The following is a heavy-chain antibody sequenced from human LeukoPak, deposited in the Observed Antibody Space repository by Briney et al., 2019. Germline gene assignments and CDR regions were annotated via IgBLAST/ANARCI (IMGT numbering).Heavy chain of an antibody. CDR3: VKDLMLLCTNGVGNGGMDV. CDR1: GYTFSRYA. D-gene: IGHD2-8*01. J-gene: IGHJ6*02. Sequence: TGGSLRLSCTASGYTFSRYAMHWVRQSPGKGLEYVSSISSNGGSTYYADSVKGRFTISRDNSRNTLHLQMSSLRVEDTDVYYCVKDLMLLCTNGVGNGGMDVWGQGTTVSVFS. CDR2: ISSNGGST. V-gene: IGHV3-64D*06.